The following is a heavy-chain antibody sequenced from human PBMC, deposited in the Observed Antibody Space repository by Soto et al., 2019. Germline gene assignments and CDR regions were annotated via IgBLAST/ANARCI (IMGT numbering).Heavy chain of an antibody. D-gene: IGHD1-26*01. J-gene: IGHJ4*02. CDR1: GNTFTYRY. Sequence: QMQLVQSGAEVKKTGSSVTVSCKALGNTFTYRYLHWVLQAPGQALEWMGWITPFSGDVHYAQKFQERVTITRDRSIKTAYMQMSSLRSEDTAMYFCAGGGAGSGPFTWELPDNWGQGTLVTVSS. CDR2: ITPFSGDV. V-gene: IGHV1-45*02. CDR3: AGGGAGSGPFTWELPDN.